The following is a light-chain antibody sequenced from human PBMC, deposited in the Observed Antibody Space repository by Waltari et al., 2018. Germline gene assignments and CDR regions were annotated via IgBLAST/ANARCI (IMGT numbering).Light chain of an antibody. Sequence: DIVLTQSPSTLSLSPGERATLSCRASQSVISHLAWYQQKPGQAPRLLIYGTSNRATGIPARFSCSGSGTDFTLTISSLEPEDFAVYYCQQRIQWPNSFGQGTKLAL. V-gene: IGKV3-11*01. CDR2: GTS. J-gene: IGKJ2*03. CDR3: QQRIQWPNS. CDR1: QSVISH.